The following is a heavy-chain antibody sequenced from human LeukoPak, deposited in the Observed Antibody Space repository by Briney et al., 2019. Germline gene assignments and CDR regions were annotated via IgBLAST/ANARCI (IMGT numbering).Heavy chain of an antibody. CDR3: ARSGSSWPYYHYGMDV. D-gene: IGHD6-13*01. V-gene: IGHV3-30-3*01. CDR2: ISYDGSNE. J-gene: IGHJ6*02. Sequence: GRSLRLSCAASGFAFSNYAMHWVRQAPGKGLEWVAVISYDGSNEYYADSVKGRFTISRDNAKNSLYLQMNSLRAEDTAVYYCARSGSSWPYYHYGMDVWGQGTTVTVSS. CDR1: GFAFSNYA.